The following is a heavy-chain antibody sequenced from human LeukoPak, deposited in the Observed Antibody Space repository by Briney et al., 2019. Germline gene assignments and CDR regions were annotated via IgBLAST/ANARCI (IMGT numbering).Heavy chain of an antibody. Sequence: KPSETLSLTCTVSGASISSYYWSWIRQSPGKGLEWIGFIYYSGNTNYNPSLRSRVTISIDTSKNQFSLKLTSVTPADTAVYYCARRRRGSNYYGSGSYYLSDDYWGQGTLVTVSS. CDR1: GASISSYY. J-gene: IGHJ4*02. CDR2: IYYSGNT. D-gene: IGHD3-10*01. V-gene: IGHV4-59*01. CDR3: ARRRRGSNYYGSGSYYLSDDY.